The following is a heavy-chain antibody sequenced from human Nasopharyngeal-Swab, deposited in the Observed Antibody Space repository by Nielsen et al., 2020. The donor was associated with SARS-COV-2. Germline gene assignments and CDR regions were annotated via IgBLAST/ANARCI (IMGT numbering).Heavy chain of an antibody. J-gene: IGHJ3*02. D-gene: IGHD1-26*01. Sequence: GESLKISRSASGFTFSSYAMHWVRQAPGKGLEYVSAISSNGGSTYYADSVKVRFTISRDNSKNTLYLQMSSLRAEDTAVYYCVKAPSGSYRSGDAFDIWGQGTMVTVSS. CDR3: VKAPSGSYRSGDAFDI. CDR2: ISSNGGST. V-gene: IGHV3-64D*06. CDR1: GFTFSSYA.